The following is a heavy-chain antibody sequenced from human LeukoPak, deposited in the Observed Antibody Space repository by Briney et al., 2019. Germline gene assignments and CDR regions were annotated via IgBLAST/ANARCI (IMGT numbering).Heavy chain of an antibody. D-gene: IGHD5-12*01. J-gene: IGHJ6*03. V-gene: IGHV3-30*03. Sequence: PGGSLRLSCAASGFTFSSYGMHWVRQAPGKGLEWVAVISYDGSNKYYADSVKGRFTISRDNSKNTLYLQMNSLRAEDTAVYYCARGVSGYDWVPWGDYVDYYYYMDVWGKGTTVTVSS. CDR3: ARGVSGYDWVPWGDYVDYYYYMDV. CDR2: ISYDGSNK. CDR1: GFTFSSYG.